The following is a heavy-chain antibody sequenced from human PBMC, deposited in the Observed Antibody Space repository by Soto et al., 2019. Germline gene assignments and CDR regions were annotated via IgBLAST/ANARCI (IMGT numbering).Heavy chain of an antibody. Sequence: EVQLVESGGGLVKPGGSLRLSCAASGFTFSSYSMNWVRQAPGKGLEWVSSISSSSSYIYYAYSVKGRFTISRDNAKNALYLQMNSLRAEDTAVYYCARPGHYYYYYLDVWAKGTTVTVSS. CDR3: ARPGHYYYYYLDV. CDR1: GFTFSSYS. V-gene: IGHV3-21*01. CDR2: ISSSSSYI. J-gene: IGHJ6*03.